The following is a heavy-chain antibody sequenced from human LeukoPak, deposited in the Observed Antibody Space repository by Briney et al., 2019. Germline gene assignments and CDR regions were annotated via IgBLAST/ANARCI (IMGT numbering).Heavy chain of an antibody. CDR2: ITGSGGST. Sequence: GGSLRLSCAASGFTFSSSGMGWVRQAPGKGLECVSPITGSGGSTSYTDSVKGRFTTSRDNSKNTLYLQMNSLRAEDTAVYYCARGRNTGRQFYFDYWGRGTLVTVAS. D-gene: IGHD5-18*01. CDR3: ARGRNTGRQFYFDY. V-gene: IGHV3-23*01. J-gene: IGHJ4*02. CDR1: GFTFSSSG.